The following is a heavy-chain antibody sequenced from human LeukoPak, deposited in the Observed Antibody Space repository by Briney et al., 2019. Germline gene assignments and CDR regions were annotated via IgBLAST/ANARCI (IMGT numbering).Heavy chain of an antibody. J-gene: IGHJ4*02. CDR1: GFTFNNYA. CDR3: AIQARYSNFWSGYHYYFDY. CDR2: FVGGDTT. D-gene: IGHD3-3*01. Sequence: PGGSLRLSCAASGFTFNNYAARLVRQAPGKGLEWVSAFVGGDTTYYADSVKGRFTISRDNSRNTLYLQMNTLRAEDTAVYYCAIQARYSNFWSGYHYYFDYWGQGTLVTVSS. V-gene: IGHV3-23*01.